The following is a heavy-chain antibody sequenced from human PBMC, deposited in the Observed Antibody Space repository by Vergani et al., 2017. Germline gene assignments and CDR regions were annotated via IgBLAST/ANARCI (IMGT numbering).Heavy chain of an antibody. CDR3: ARWGNEKRLDY. CDR2: IWYDGSNK. CDR1: GFTFSSHG. Sequence: QVQLVESEGGVVQPGRSLTLSCVASGFTFSSHGMHWVRQAPGKGLELVAVIWYDGSNKYYGDSVKGRFTISRDNSKNTLYLQMNSLRVEDTAVYYCARWGNEKRLDYWGQGTLVIVSS. J-gene: IGHJ4*02. D-gene: IGHD1-1*01. V-gene: IGHV3-33*01.